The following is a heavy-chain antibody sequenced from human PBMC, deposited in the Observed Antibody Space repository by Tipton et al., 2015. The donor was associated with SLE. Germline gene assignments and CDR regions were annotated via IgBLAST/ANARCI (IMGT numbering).Heavy chain of an antibody. Sequence: SLRLSCTASGFTFSDAWMSWVRQAPGKGLEWVANIKQDGSEKYYVDSVKGRFTISRDNAKNSLYLQMNSLRAEATAVYFCATDLGWGRFDPWGQGTLVTVSS. CDR3: ATDLGWGRFDP. D-gene: IGHD6-19*01. CDR1: GFTFSDAW. J-gene: IGHJ5*02. CDR2: IKQDGSEK. V-gene: IGHV3-7*01.